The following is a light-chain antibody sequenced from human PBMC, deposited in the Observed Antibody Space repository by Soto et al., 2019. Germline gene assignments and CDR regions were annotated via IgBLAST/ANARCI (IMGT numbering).Light chain of an antibody. Sequence: QSALTQPPSVSGSPGQSVTISCTGTSSDVGFYNRVSWYQQPPGTAPKLMIYEVINRPSGVPDRFSGSKSGNTASLTISGLQAEDEADYYCRSYTTSSTFVVFGGGTKVTVL. CDR2: EVI. V-gene: IGLV2-18*02. CDR3: RSYTTSSTFVV. J-gene: IGLJ2*01. CDR1: SSDVGFYNR.